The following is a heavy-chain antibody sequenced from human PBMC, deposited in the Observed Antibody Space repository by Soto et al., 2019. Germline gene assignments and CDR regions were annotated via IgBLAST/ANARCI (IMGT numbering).Heavy chain of an antibody. J-gene: IGHJ4*02. CDR3: ASNTYYYGSGPYYFDY. CDR1: GGSISSYY. Sequence: PSETLSLTCTVSGGSISSYYWSWIRQPPGKGLEWIGYIYYSGSTNYNPSLKSRVTISVDTSKNQFSLKLSSVTAADTAVYYCASNTYYYGSGPYYFDYWGQGTLVTVSS. CDR2: IYYSGST. D-gene: IGHD3-10*01. V-gene: IGHV4-59*01.